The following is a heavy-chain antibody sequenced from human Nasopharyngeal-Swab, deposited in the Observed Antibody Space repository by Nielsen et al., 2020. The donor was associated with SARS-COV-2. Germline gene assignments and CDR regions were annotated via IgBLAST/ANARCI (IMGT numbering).Heavy chain of an antibody. CDR1: GFTFSNFA. D-gene: IGHD3-3*01. Sequence: GESLKISCAASGFTFSNFAMSWVRQAPGKGLEWVSVIYSDGSRTYYADSVKGRFTISRDNSKNTLYLQMNSLRAEDTAVYYCASLRFLEWLVFPPLDADAFDIWGQGTMVTVSS. J-gene: IGHJ3*02. V-gene: IGHV3-23*03. CDR2: IYSDGSRT. CDR3: ASLRFLEWLVFPPLDADAFDI.